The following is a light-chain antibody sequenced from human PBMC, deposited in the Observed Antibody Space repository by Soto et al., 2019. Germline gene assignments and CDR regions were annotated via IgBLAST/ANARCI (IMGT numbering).Light chain of an antibody. CDR2: GAS. V-gene: IGKV3-15*01. CDR3: QQYNNWRT. Sequence: IVMTQSPATLSVSPGERATLSCRASQSISNNLAWYQQKRGQAPRLLIYGASTRATGIPARFSGSGSGTEFTLTISSLQSEDFAFYYCQQYNNWRTFGQGTKVEI. CDR1: QSISNN. J-gene: IGKJ1*01.